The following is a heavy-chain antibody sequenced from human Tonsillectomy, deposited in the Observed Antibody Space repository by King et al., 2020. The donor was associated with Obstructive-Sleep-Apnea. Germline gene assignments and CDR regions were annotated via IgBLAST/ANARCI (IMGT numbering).Heavy chain of an antibody. CDR3: AKRIAVAALDY. Sequence: VQLVESGGGLVQPGGSLRLSCAASGFPFNSYAMSWVRQAPGKGLEWVSAIGASGGSTYYAASVKGRFTFSRDNSKNTLYLQMNSLRAEDTAVYYCAKRIAVAALDYWGQGTLVTVSS. CDR1: GFPFNSYA. CDR2: IGASGGST. D-gene: IGHD6-19*01. J-gene: IGHJ4*02. V-gene: IGHV3-23*04.